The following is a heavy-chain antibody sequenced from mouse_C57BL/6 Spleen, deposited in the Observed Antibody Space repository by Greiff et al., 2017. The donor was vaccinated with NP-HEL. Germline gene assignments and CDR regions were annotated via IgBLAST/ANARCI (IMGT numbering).Heavy chain of an antibody. J-gene: IGHJ1*03. CDR2: IYPGSGST. CDR3: ARFHYGSSYNWYFDV. D-gene: IGHD1-1*01. Sequence: QVHVKQPGAELVKPGASVKMSCKASGYTFTSYWITWVKQRPGQGLEWIGDIYPGSGSTNYNEKFKSKATLTVDTSSSTAYMQLSSLTSEDSAVYYCARFHYGSSYNWYFDVWGTGTTVTVSS. V-gene: IGHV1-55*01. CDR1: GYTFTSYW.